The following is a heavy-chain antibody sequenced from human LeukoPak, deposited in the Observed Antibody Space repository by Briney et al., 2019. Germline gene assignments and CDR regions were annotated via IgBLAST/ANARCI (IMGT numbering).Heavy chain of an antibody. V-gene: IGHV3-23*01. D-gene: IGHD6-19*01. CDR1: GFTFSSYA. J-gene: IGHJ4*02. Sequence: GGSLRLSCAASGFTFSSYAMSWVRQAPGKGLEWVSAISGSGGSTYYADSVKGRFTISRDNSRNTVYMQMDSLRAEDTAIYYCAGDRNSDWYSPLDYWGQGSQVTVSP. CDR3: AGDRNSDWYSPLDY. CDR2: ISGSGGST.